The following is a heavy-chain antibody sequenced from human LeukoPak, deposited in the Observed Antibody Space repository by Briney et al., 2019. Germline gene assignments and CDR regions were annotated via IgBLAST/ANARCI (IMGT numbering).Heavy chain of an antibody. CDR1: GLTFSSSW. Sequence: GGSLRLSCAVSGLTFSSSWMDWVRQAPGKELEWVASINPDGNKKYSANSVKGRFTISRDNAENSLYLQMNSLRVEDTAFYYCARDLAYSRLDYWGQGMLVTVSS. J-gene: IGHJ4*02. D-gene: IGHD5-18*01. V-gene: IGHV3-7*01. CDR3: ARDLAYSRLDY. CDR2: INPDGNKK.